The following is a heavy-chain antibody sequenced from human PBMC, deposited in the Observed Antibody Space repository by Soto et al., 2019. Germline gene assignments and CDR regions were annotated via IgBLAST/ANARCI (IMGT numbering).Heavy chain of an antibody. J-gene: IGHJ5*02. CDR3: ASINWNDLWFDP. D-gene: IGHD1-20*01. CDR2: IYYSGST. V-gene: IGHV4-59*08. Sequence: QVQLQESGPGLVKPSETLSLTCTVSGGSISSYYWSWIRQPPGKGLEWIGYIYYSGSTNYNPSLKSRVTISVDTSKNQCSLKLSSVTAADPAVYCCASINWNDLWFDPLGQGTLVTVSS. CDR1: GGSISSYY.